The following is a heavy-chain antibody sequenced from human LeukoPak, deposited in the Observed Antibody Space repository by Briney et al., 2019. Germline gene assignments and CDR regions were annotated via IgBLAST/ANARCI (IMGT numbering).Heavy chain of an antibody. CDR2: IKQDGSEK. J-gene: IGHJ3*02. CDR3: ARDLIVGATDAFDI. CDR1: GFTFSSYW. V-gene: IGHV3-7*01. Sequence: PGGSLRLSCAASGFTFSSYWMGWVRQAPGKGLEWVANIKQDGSEKYYVDSVKGRFTISRDNAKNSLYLQMNSLRAEDTAVYYCARDLIVGATDAFDIWGQGTMVTVSS. D-gene: IGHD1-26*01.